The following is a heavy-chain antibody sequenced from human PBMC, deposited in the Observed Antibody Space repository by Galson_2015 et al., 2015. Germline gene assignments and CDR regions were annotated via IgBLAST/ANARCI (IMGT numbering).Heavy chain of an antibody. CDR3: TTAHSFGTTDY. V-gene: IGHV3-15*01. D-gene: IGHD1-1*01. CDR1: GFTFSYAW. Sequence: SLRLSCAASGFTFSYAWMSWVGRIKRKTDGGSTDYAAPVKGRFTVSRDDSKNTLYLQMNSLKTEDTAVYYCTTAHSFGTTDYWGQGTLVTVSS. J-gene: IGHJ4*02. CDR2: IKRKTDGGST.